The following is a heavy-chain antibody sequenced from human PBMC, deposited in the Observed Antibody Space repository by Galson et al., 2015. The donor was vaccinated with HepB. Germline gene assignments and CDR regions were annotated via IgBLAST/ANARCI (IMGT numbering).Heavy chain of an antibody. CDR1: GFTFSSYA. V-gene: IGHV3-30-3*01. CDR2: ISYDGSNK. D-gene: IGHD5-18*01. Sequence: SLRLSCAASGFTFSSYAMHWVRQAPGKGLEWVAVISYDGSNKYYADSVKGRFTISRDNSKNTLYLQMNSLRAEDTAVYYCAESRGYSYGWFDYWGQGTLVTVSS. J-gene: IGHJ4*02. CDR3: AESRGYSYGWFDY.